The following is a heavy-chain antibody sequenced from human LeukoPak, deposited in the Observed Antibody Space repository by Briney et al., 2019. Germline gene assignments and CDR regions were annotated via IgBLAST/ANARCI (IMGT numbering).Heavy chain of an antibody. D-gene: IGHD2-21*02. Sequence: GGSLRLSCAASGFTFSDYYMSWIRQAPGKGLEWVSYISSSGSTIYYADSVKGRFTISRDNAKNSLYLQMNSLRAEDTAVYYCAGDRLEAVTDDDYFDYWGQGTLVTVSS. J-gene: IGHJ4*02. CDR3: AGDRLEAVTDDDYFDY. CDR1: GFTFSDYY. V-gene: IGHV3-11*01. CDR2: ISSSGSTI.